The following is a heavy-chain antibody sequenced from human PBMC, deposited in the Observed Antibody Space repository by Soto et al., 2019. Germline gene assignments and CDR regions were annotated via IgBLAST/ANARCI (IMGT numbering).Heavy chain of an antibody. V-gene: IGHV4-4*02. CDR1: SGSISSSNW. CDR3: ARGQTYCSSTSCYYYFDY. J-gene: IGHJ4*02. D-gene: IGHD2-2*01. CDR2: IYHSGST. Sequence: QVQLQESGPGLVKPSGTLSLTCAVSSGSISSSNWWSWVRQPPGKGLEWIGEIYHSGSTNYKPSLKSRVTISVDKSKNQFSLKLSSVTAADTAVYYCARGQTYCSSTSCYYYFDYWGQGTLVTVSS.